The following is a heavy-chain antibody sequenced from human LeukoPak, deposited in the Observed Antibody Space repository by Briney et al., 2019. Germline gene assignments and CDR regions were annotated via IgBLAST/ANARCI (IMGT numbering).Heavy chain of an antibody. Sequence: ASVKVSCKASGYTFTGYYMHWVRQAPGQGLEWMGWINPNSGGTNYAQKFQGRVTMTRDTSISTAYMELSRLRSDDTAVYYCARVDGYCSSTGCYGFYYYMDVWGKGTTVTVSS. V-gene: IGHV1-2*02. CDR3: ARVDGYCSSTGCYGFYYYMDV. D-gene: IGHD2-2*01. CDR2: INPNSGGT. J-gene: IGHJ6*03. CDR1: GYTFTGYY.